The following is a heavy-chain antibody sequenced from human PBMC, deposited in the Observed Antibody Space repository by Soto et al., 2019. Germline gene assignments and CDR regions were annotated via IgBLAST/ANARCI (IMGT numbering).Heavy chain of an antibody. J-gene: IGHJ6*02. CDR3: ASNVVVTAIYYYYGMDV. Sequence: ASVKVSCKASGGTFSSYAISWVRQAPGQGLEWMGGIIPIFGTANYAQKFQGRVTITADESTSTAYMELSSLRSEDTAVYYCASNVVVTAIYYYYGMDVWGQGTTVTVSS. CDR2: IIPIFGTA. CDR1: GGTFSSYA. V-gene: IGHV1-69*13. D-gene: IGHD2-21*02.